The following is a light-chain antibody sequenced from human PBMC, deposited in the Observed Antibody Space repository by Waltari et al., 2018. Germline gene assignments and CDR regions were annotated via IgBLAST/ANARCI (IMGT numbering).Light chain of an antibody. CDR2: GAS. Sequence: ETVMTQSPATLSVSPGERVTFSCRASQSVGNKLAWYQQKPGQAPRLLIYGASTRATGIPARFSGSGSGTEFTLTISSPQSEDFAVYYCQQSDNWPPLFTFGPGTKVDIK. J-gene: IGKJ3*01. CDR1: QSVGNK. V-gene: IGKV3-15*01. CDR3: QQSDNWPPLFT.